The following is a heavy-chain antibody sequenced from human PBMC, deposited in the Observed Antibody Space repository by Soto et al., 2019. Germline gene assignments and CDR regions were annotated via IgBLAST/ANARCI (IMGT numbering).Heavy chain of an antibody. D-gene: IGHD3-10*01. Sequence: SETLSLTCTVSGGSISNYYWSWIRQPPGKGLEWIGYFYYTGITDYNPSLKSRISMSVDTSKNQFSLKLSSVTAADTAVYYCASHVVESLSFGERVHHCDYCGHGTLVTVSS. CDR1: GGSISNYY. J-gene: IGHJ4*03. CDR3: ASHVVESLSFGERVHHCDY. CDR2: FYYTGIT. V-gene: IGHV4-59*08.